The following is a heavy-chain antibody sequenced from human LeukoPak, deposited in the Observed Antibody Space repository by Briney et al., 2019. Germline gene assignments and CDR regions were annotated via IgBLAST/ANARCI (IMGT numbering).Heavy chain of an antibody. J-gene: IGHJ4*02. CDR2: ISYDSTNI. V-gene: IGHV3-30-3*01. CDR1: GFTFNTYA. Sequence: GGSLRLSCAASGFTFNTYAMHWVRQAPGEGLEWLALISYDSTNIRYADSVKGRFTISRDNSKSTLYLQMSSLRTEDTAVYYCARDVPPHDYWGQGTLVTVSS. CDR3: ARDVPPHDY.